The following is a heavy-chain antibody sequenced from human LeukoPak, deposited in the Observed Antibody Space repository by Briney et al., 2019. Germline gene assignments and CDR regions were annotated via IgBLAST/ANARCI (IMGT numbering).Heavy chain of an antibody. D-gene: IGHD6-6*01. CDR2: MSYSGST. Sequence: SETLSLTCTVSGGYISSSSYFWAWIRQPPGKGLECIGSMSYSGSTYYNPSLKSRVTISVDTSENQFSLKLRSVTAADTAVYYCARGSIAARNDAFDIWGQGTMVTVSS. CDR3: ARGSIAARNDAFDI. CDR1: GGYISSSSYF. V-gene: IGHV4-39*07. J-gene: IGHJ3*02.